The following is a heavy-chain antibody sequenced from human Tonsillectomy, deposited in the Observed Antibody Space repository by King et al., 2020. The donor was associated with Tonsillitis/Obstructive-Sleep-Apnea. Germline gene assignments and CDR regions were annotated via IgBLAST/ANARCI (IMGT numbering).Heavy chain of an antibody. V-gene: IGHV3-23*04. CDR3: AKDGEPYGSGSYYYHGMDV. J-gene: IGHJ6*02. CDR2: ISGGGDST. CDR1: GFTLSSYA. Sequence: EVQLVESGGGLVQPGGSLRLSCAASGFTLSSYAMSWVRQAPGKGLEWVSGISGGGDSTYYADSVKGRFTISRDNSMNTLYLQMNSLRDEDTAVYYCAKDGEPYGSGSYYYHGMDVWGQGTTVTVSS. D-gene: IGHD3-10*01.